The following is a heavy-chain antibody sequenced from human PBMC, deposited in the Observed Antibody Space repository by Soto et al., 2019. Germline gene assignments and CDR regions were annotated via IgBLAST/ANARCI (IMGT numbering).Heavy chain of an antibody. CDR3: ARGTSVPRTVHWSY. CDR1: GFTVSSNY. V-gene: IGHV3-66*01. CDR2: IYSGGST. D-gene: IGHD6-19*01. Sequence: PGGSLRLSCAASGFTVSSNYMSWVRQAPGKGLEWVSGIYSGGSTYYADSVKGRFTISRDNSKNTLYLQMNSLRAEDTAVYYCARGTSVPRTVHWSYWRQGALVTVSS. J-gene: IGHJ4*02.